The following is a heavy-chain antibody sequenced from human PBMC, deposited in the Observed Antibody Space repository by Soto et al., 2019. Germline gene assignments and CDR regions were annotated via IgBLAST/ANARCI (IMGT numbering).Heavy chain of an antibody. CDR1: GYTFTSYG. J-gene: IGHJ4*02. D-gene: IGHD3-22*01. CDR3: ARAPQYYDSSGYYYFDY. V-gene: IGHV1-18*04. CDR2: ISAYNGNT. Sequence: ASVKVSCKASGYTFTSYGISWVRQAPGQGLEWMGWISAYNGNTNYAQKLQGRVTMTTDTSTSTAYMEVRSLRSDDTAVYYCARAPQYYDSSGYYYFDYWGQGTLVTVSS.